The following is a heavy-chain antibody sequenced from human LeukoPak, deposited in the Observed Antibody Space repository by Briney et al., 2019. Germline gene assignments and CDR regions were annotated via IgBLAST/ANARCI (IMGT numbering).Heavy chain of an antibody. Sequence: TSETLSLTCTVSGGSISSYYWSWIRQPPGKGLEWIGYIYYSGSTNYNPSLKSRVTISVVTSKNQFSLKLSSVTAADTAVYYCARVGSSGWYSGDYWGQGTLVTVSS. CDR2: IYYSGST. CDR3: ARVGSSGWYSGDY. J-gene: IGHJ4*02. V-gene: IGHV4-59*01. CDR1: GGSISSYY. D-gene: IGHD6-19*01.